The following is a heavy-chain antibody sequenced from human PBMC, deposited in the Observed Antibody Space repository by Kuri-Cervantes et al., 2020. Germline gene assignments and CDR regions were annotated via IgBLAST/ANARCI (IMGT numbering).Heavy chain of an antibody. D-gene: IGHD6-13*01. CDR3: ARETLWRITAALKDAFDI. V-gene: IGHV4-30-4*01. CDR1: GGSISSGDYY. J-gene: IGHJ3*02. Sequence: SETLSLTCTVSGGSISSGDYYWSWIRQPPGKGLEWIGYIYYSGSTYYNPSLKSRVTISVDTSKNQFSLKLSSVTAADTAVYYCARETLWRITAALKDAFDIWGQGTMVTVSS. CDR2: IYYSGST.